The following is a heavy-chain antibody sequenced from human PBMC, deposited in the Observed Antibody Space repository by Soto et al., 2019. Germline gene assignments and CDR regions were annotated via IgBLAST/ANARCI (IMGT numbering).Heavy chain of an antibody. J-gene: IGHJ4*02. V-gene: IGHV1-2*02. CDR1: GCTFTAYY. CDR3: ARDYRNFDH. CDR2: INPNRGGT. Sequence: AAVKVSCKASGCTFTAYYMHWVRQAPGQGLEWMGWINPNRGGTNYAQKFQGRVNMTRDTSITTAYMELSRLRSDDTAVYYCARDYRNFDHWGLGTLVTVTS.